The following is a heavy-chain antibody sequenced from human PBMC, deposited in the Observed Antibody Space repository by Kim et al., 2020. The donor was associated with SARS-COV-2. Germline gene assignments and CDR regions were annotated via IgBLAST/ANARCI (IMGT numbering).Heavy chain of an antibody. CDR3: ARDLGDYPRGYY. Sequence: GGSLRLSCAASGFTVSSNYMSWVRQAPGKGLEWVSVIYSGGSTYYADSVKGRFTISRDNSKNTLYLQMNSLRAEDTAVYYCARDLGDYPRGYYWGQGTLVTVSS. D-gene: IGHD4-17*01. V-gene: IGHV3-66*01. J-gene: IGHJ4*02. CDR1: GFTVSSNY. CDR2: IYSGGST.